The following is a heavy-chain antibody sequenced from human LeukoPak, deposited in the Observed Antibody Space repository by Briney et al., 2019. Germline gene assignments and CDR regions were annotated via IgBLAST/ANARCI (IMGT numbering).Heavy chain of an antibody. Sequence: SETLSLTCTVSGGSTSSYYWSWIRQPPGKGLEWIGYIYYSGSTNYNPSLKSRVTISVDTSKNQFSLKLSSVTAADTAVYYCARDERGYYGSGGYDYWGQGTLVTVSS. J-gene: IGHJ4*02. D-gene: IGHD3-10*01. CDR1: GGSTSSYY. CDR2: IYYSGST. V-gene: IGHV4-59*01. CDR3: ARDERGYYGSGGYDY.